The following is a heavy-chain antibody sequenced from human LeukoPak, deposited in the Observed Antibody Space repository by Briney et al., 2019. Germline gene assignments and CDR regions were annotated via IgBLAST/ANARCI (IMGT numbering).Heavy chain of an antibody. CDR2: IKQDGSEK. Sequence: TGGSLRLSCAASGFTFSSYWMSWVRQAPGKGLEWVANIKQDGSEKYYADSVKGRFTISRDNSKNTLYLQMNSLRAEDTAVYYCAKDQGSSGIYYFDYWGQGTLVTVSS. D-gene: IGHD3-22*01. V-gene: IGHV3-7*01. CDR3: AKDQGSSGIYYFDY. J-gene: IGHJ4*02. CDR1: GFTFSSYW.